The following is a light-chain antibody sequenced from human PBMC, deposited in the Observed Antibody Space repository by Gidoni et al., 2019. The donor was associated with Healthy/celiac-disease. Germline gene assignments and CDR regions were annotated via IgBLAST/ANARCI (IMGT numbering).Light chain of an antibody. CDR1: SSNIGSNT. J-gene: IGLJ2*01. CDR2: SNN. Sequence: QSVLTHPPSASGTPGQRVTLPCSGSSSNIGSNTVNWYQQLPGTAPKLLIYSNNQRPSGVPDRFSGSKSGTSASLAISGLQSEDEADYYCAAWDDSLNGRVFGGGTKLTVL. V-gene: IGLV1-44*01. CDR3: AAWDDSLNGRV.